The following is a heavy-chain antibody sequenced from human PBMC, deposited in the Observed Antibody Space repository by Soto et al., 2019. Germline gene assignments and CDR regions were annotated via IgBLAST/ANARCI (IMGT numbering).Heavy chain of an antibody. J-gene: IGHJ4*02. CDR3: TREYCGGDCVFGY. V-gene: IGHV1-46*01. Sequence: QVQLVQSGAEVKKPGASVKVSCKASGYNFTSHYLQWVRQVPGQGLEWMGIINPNSHSTTYAQKFQERVTMTSAKSSNTVYMELSSLRSEDTAVYFCTREYCGGDCVFGYWGQGTLVTVSS. CDR2: INPNSHST. CDR1: GYNFTSHY. D-gene: IGHD2-21*02.